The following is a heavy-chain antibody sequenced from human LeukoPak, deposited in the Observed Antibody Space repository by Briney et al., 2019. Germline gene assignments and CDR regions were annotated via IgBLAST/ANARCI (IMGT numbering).Heavy chain of an antibody. V-gene: IGHV4-4*07. J-gene: IGHJ3*02. CDR3: ARDQGYYYDSSGYAYDTFDI. CDR1: GGSISSYY. Sequence: SETLSLTCTVSGGSISSYYWSWIRQPAGKGLEWIGRIYTSGSTNFNPSLKSRVTMSVDTSKNQFSLNLSSVTAADTAAYYCARDQGYYYDSSGYAYDTFDIWGQGTMVTVSS. CDR2: IYTSGST. D-gene: IGHD3-22*01.